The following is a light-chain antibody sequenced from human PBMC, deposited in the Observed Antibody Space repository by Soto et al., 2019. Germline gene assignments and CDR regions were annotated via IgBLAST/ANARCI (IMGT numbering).Light chain of an antibody. CDR2: EHT. CDR3: GSYAFSDCPFYV. J-gene: IGLJ1*01. Sequence: ALAHPASMAGCPGQALTVACIGPPTDGDPYDLVSWYQSRPGEAPKLIIYEHTKRPSGASKRFSCSLSGNRASLTTSGLQAEDEGDSSCGSYAFSDCPFYVCGSGTKVTLL. CDR1: PTDGDPYDL. V-gene: IGLV2-23*01.